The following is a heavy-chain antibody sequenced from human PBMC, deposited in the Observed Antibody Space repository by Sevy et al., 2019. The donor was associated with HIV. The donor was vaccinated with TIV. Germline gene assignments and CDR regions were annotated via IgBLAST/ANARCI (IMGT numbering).Heavy chain of an antibody. Sequence: PSETLSLTCAVSGYSISSGYYWGWIRQPPGKGLEWIGSIYHSGSTYYNPSLKSRVTISVDTSKNQFALKLSSVTAADTAVYYCARVGIAVLGWFDPWGQGTLVTVSS. D-gene: IGHD6-19*01. J-gene: IGHJ5*02. V-gene: IGHV4-38-2*01. CDR1: GYSISSGYY. CDR2: IYHSGST. CDR3: ARVGIAVLGWFDP.